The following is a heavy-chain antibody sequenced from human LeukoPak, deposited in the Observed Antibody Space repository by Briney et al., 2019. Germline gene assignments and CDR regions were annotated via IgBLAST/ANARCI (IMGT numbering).Heavy chain of an antibody. CDR1: GGSIISDY. CDR3: ASEGLAVAGNFLY. J-gene: IGHJ4*02. D-gene: IGHD6-19*01. CDR2: IYYSGTT. Sequence: KTSETLSLTCTVSGGSIISDYWSWIRQPPGKGLEWIGYIYYSGTTNYNPSLKSRVTISVDTSKDQFSLKLSSVNAADTAVYYCASEGLAVAGNFLYWGQGALVTVSS. V-gene: IGHV4-59*08.